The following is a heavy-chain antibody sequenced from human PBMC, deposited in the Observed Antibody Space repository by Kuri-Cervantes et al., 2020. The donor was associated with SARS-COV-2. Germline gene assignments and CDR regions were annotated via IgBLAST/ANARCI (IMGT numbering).Heavy chain of an antibody. V-gene: IGHV3-49*04. CDR3: TTGLYYGSGSYFHYYYGMDV. CDR2: IRSKAYGGTT. CDR1: GFTFGDYA. D-gene: IGHD3-10*01. Sequence: GESLKISCTASGFTFGDYAMSWVRQAPGKGLEWVGFIRSKAYGGTTEYAASVKGRFTISRDDSKSIAYLQMNSLKTEDTAVYYCTTGLYYGSGSYFHYYYGMDVWGQGTTVTVSS. J-gene: IGHJ6*02.